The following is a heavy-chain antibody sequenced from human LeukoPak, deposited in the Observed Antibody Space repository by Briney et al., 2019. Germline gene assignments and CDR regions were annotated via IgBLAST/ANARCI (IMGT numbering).Heavy chain of an antibody. Sequence: PSQTLSLTCAVSGGSISSGGYSWSWIRQPPGKGLEWIGYIYHSGSTYYNPSLKSRVTISVDRSKNQFSLKLSSVTAADTAVYYCARADSGSYYDPPNFDYWGQGTLVTVSS. V-gene: IGHV4-30-2*01. D-gene: IGHD1-26*01. CDR3: ARADSGSYYDPPNFDY. CDR2: IYHSGST. J-gene: IGHJ4*02. CDR1: GGSISSGGYS.